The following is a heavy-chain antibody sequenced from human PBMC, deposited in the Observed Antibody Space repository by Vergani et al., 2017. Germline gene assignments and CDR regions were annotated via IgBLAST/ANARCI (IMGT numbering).Heavy chain of an antibody. CDR2: ISYDGSNK. CDR3: ARGLTIFGVALRYGMDV. J-gene: IGHJ6*02. D-gene: IGHD3-3*01. CDR1: GFTFSSYA. Sequence: QVQLVESGGGVVQPGRSLRLSCAASGFTFSSYAMHWVRQAPGKGLEWVAVISYDGSNKYYADSVKGRFTISRDNSKNTLYLQMNSLRAEDTAVYYCARGLTIFGVALRYGMDVWGQGTTVTVSS. V-gene: IGHV3-30*14.